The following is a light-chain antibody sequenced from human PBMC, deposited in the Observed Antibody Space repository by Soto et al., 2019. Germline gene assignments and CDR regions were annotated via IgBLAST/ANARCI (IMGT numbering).Light chain of an antibody. V-gene: IGKV4-1*01. J-gene: IGKJ4*01. CDR2: WAS. Sequence: DIVMTQSPDSLAVSLGERAAINCKSSQSVLYSSNNKNYLAWYQQKPGQPPKLLIYWASTRESGVPDRFSGSGSGTHFTLSISSLQAEDVADYYCQQYYNTPPTFGGGTKVEIK. CDR1: QSVLYSSNNKNY. CDR3: QQYYNTPPT.